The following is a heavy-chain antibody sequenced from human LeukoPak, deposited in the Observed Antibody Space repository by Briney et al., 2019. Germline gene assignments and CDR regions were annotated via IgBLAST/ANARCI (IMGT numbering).Heavy chain of an antibody. Sequence: GGSLRLSCAASGFTFSDYYMSWIRQAPGKGLDWVSYISSTGNTIYYADSVKGRFTISRDNAKNSLYLQMNSLRAEDTAVYYCARVLGFGDDRLDPWGQGTLVTVSS. V-gene: IGHV3-11*01. CDR1: GFTFSDYY. J-gene: IGHJ5*02. CDR2: ISSTGNTI. D-gene: IGHD3-10*01. CDR3: ARVLGFGDDRLDP.